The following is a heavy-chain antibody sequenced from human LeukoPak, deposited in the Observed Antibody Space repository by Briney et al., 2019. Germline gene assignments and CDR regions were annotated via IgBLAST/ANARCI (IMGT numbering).Heavy chain of an antibody. CDR2: IIPIFGTA. CDR3: AREPLGGCSGGSCYPFGAFDI. D-gene: IGHD2-15*01. J-gene: IGHJ3*02. V-gene: IGHV1-69*13. CDR1: GGTFSSYA. Sequence: GASVKVSCKASGGTFSSYAISWVRQAPGQGLEWMGGIIPIFGTANYAQKFQGRVTITADESTSTAYMELSSLRSEDTAVYYCAREPLGGCSGGSCYPFGAFDIWGQGTMVTVSS.